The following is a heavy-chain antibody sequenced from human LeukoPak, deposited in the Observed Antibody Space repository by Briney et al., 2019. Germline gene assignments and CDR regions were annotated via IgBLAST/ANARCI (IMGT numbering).Heavy chain of an antibody. CDR2: IYPGDSDP. D-gene: IGHD6-25*01. CDR1: GYTFTTYW. V-gene: IGHV5-51*01. CDR3: VRHGLGSSGFGFDY. J-gene: IGHJ4*02. Sequence: GESLKISCKGSGYTFTTYWIGWVRQMPGKGLEWMGIIYPGDSDPRYSPSFQGQVTISADTSISTAYLQWSSLKASDSAMYYWVRHGLGSSGFGFDYWGQGTLVTVSS.